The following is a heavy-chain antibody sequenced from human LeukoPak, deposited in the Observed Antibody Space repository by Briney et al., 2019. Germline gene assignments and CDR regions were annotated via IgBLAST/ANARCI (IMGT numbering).Heavy chain of an antibody. CDR1: GFTFSNYV. Sequence: GGSLRLSCAASGFTFSNYVMSWVRQAPGKGLEWVSLSRGSGGNTYYADFVKGRFTISRDNSKNTLYPQMNSLRVEDTAVYYCAKGRVGLWYFDLWGRGTLVTVSS. J-gene: IGHJ2*01. CDR3: AKGRVGLWYFDL. CDR2: SRGSGGNT. V-gene: IGHV3-23*01.